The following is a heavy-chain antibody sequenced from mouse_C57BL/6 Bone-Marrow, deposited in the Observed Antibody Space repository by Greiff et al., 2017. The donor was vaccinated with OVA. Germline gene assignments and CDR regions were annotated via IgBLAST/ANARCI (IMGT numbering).Heavy chain of an antibody. J-gene: IGHJ1*03. V-gene: IGHV1-15*01. D-gene: IGHD1-1*01. CDR3: TRSGRWYFDV. Sequence: VQVVESGAELVRPGASVTLSCKASGYTFTDYEMHWVKQTPVHGLEWIGAIDPETGGTAYNQKFKGKAILTADKSSSTAYMELRSLTSEDSAVYYCTRSGRWYFDVWGTGTTVTVSS. CDR1: GYTFTDYE. CDR2: IDPETGGT.